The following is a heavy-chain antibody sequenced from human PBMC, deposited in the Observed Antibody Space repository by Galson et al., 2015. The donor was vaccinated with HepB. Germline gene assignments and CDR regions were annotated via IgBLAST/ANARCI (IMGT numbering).Heavy chain of an antibody. CDR3: TRAVSGYGRTNNYYYYMDV. V-gene: IGHV1-8*01. CDR2: INPNSGNK. CDR1: GYTFTSYD. Sequence: SVKVSCKASGYTFTSYDINWVRQATGQGLEWMGWINPNSGNKGYAQKFQGRVTMTRNTSISTAYMELSSLRSEDTAVYYCTRAVSGYGRTNNYYYYMDVWGKGTTVTVSS. D-gene: IGHD5-18*01. J-gene: IGHJ6*03.